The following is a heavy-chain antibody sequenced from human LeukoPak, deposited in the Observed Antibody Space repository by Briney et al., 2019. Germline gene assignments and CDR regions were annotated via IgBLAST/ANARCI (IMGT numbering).Heavy chain of an antibody. V-gene: IGHV4-4*02. D-gene: IGHD1-26*01. J-gene: IGHJ4*02. CDR1: GGSISISNSNW. CDR2: ISLRGLT. CDR3: SRESGPFSPFGF. Sequence: SGTLSLTCAVSGGSISISNSNWWSWVRQPPGQGLEWIGEISLRGLTNYNPSLRSRLTMSLDESKNQVSLNLTSVTAADTAVYYCSRESGPFSPFGFWGQGTLVSVHS.